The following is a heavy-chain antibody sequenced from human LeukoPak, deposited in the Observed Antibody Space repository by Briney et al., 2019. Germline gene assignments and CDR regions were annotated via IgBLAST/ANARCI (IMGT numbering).Heavy chain of an antibody. J-gene: IGHJ4*02. D-gene: IGHD2-2*01. CDR1: GFTFSNYW. Sequence: PGGSLRLSCAASGFTFSNYWMHWVRHTQAKGLVWVSRINTDGSTTHYADSVKGRFTISRDNAKNTLYVQMNSLRVEDTAVYYCARVESGFCSSNRCRSIDYWGQGTLVTVSS. CDR3: ARVESGFCSSNRCRSIDY. V-gene: IGHV3-74*01. CDR2: INTDGSTT.